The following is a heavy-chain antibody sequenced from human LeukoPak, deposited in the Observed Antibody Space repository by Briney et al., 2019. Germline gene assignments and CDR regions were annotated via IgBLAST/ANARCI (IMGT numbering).Heavy chain of an antibody. Sequence: ASVTVSCTASGYTFTGYYMHWVRQAPGQGLEWIGWINPNSGGTNYAQKFQGRVTMTRDTSISTAYMELSRLRSDDTAVYYCARPYDSSGYYRGRAFDIWGQGTMVTVSS. CDR1: GYTFTGYY. D-gene: IGHD3-22*01. CDR3: ARPYDSSGYYRGRAFDI. CDR2: INPNSGGT. V-gene: IGHV1-2*02. J-gene: IGHJ3*02.